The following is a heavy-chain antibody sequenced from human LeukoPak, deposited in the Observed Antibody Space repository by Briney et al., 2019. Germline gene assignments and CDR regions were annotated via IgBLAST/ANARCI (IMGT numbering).Heavy chain of an antibody. CDR2: ISGTGGTT. Sequence: GGSLRLSCAASGFTFSSYAMHWVRQAPGKGLDWVSAISGTGGTTYYADSVKGRFTISRDNSKNTLYLQMNSLRAEDTAVYYCAGGPSYYYDSRWFDPWGQGTLVTVSS. CDR3: AGGPSYYYDSRWFDP. CDR1: GFTFSSYA. V-gene: IGHV3-23*01. D-gene: IGHD3-22*01. J-gene: IGHJ5*02.